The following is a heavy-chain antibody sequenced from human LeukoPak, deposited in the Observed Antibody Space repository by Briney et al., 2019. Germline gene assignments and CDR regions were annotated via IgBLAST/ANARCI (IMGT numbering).Heavy chain of an antibody. CDR3: ARGAQGGVGFDY. D-gene: IGHD3-16*01. Sequence: SETLSLTCAVYGGSFSGYYWSWIRQPPGKGLEWIGEINHSGSTNYNPSLKSRVTISVDTSKNQFSLKLSSVTAADTAVYYCARGAQGGVGFDYWGQGTLVTVSS. CDR2: INHSGST. CDR1: GGSFSGYY. J-gene: IGHJ4*02. V-gene: IGHV4-34*01.